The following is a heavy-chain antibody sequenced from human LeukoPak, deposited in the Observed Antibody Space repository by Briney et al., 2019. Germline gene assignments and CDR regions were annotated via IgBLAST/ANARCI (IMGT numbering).Heavy chain of an antibody. Sequence: GGSLRLSCAASGFTFSSYWMSWVRQAPGKGLEWVANMKQDGSEKYYVDSVKGRFTISRDNAKNSLYLQMNSLRAEDTAVYYCARGDIVVVPAEGWFDPWGQGTLVTVSS. V-gene: IGHV3-7*01. D-gene: IGHD2-2*01. CDR3: ARGDIVVVPAEGWFDP. CDR2: MKQDGSEK. J-gene: IGHJ5*02. CDR1: GFTFSSYW.